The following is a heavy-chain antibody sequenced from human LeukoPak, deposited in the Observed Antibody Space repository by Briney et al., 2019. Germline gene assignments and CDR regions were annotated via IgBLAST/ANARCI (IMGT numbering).Heavy chain of an antibody. CDR3: ARGARLWFGELLQPRYYYGMDV. V-gene: IGHV4-34*01. CDR1: GGSFSGYY. CDR2: INHSGST. Sequence: SETLSLTCAVYGGSFSGYYWSWIRQPPGKGLEWIGEINHSGSTNYNPSLKSRVTISVDTSKNQFSLKLSSVPAADTAVYYCARGARLWFGELLQPRYYYGMDVWGQGTTVTVSS. D-gene: IGHD3-10*01. J-gene: IGHJ6*02.